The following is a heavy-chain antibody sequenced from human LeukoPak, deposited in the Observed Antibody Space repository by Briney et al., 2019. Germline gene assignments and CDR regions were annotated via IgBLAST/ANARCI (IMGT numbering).Heavy chain of an antibody. CDR1: GFTFSSYE. CDR2: ISSSGSTI. Sequence: GGSLRLSCAASGFTFSSYEMNWVRQAPGKGLEWVSYISSSGSTIYYADSVKSRFTISRDNAKNTLFLQINSLRAEDTAVYYCAREILAPGKTHDFWGQGTLVTVSS. J-gene: IGHJ4*02. V-gene: IGHV3-48*03. CDR3: AREILAPGKTHDF.